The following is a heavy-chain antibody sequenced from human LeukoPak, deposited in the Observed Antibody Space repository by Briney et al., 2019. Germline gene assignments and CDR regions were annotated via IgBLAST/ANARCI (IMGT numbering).Heavy chain of an antibody. D-gene: IGHD3-3*01. CDR1: GFTVSSNY. CDR3: AKEDFGVVIRPTQH. J-gene: IGHJ1*01. V-gene: IGHV3-53*01. CDR2: IYSGGSA. Sequence: GGSLRLSCAASGFTVSSNYMSWVRQAPGKGLEWVSVIYSGGSAYYADSVKGRFTISRDNSKNTLYLQMNSLRAEDTAVYYCAKEDFGVVIRPTQHWGQGTLVTVSS.